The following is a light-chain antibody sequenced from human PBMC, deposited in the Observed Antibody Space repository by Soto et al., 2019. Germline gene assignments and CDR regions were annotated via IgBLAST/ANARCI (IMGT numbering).Light chain of an antibody. CDR1: QSVSSY. CDR2: DAS. J-gene: IGKJ2*01. Sequence: EIVLTQSPATLSLSPGERATLSCRASQSVSSYLAWYQQKPGQAPRLLIYDASNRATGIPARFSGCGSGTYFTLTISSLEPEDFAVYYCQQRSNWPPYTFGQGTKLEIK. CDR3: QQRSNWPPYT. V-gene: IGKV3-11*01.